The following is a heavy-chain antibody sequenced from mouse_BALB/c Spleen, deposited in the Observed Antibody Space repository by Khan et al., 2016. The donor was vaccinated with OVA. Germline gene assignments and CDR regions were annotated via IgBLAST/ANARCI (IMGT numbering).Heavy chain of an antibody. CDR2: INPSNGYT. V-gene: IGHV1-4*01. Sequence: VQLQESGAELARPGASVKMSCKASGYTFTSYTIHWIKQRPGQGLEWIGYINPSNGYTNYNQKFKDKATLTADTSSTTAYMQLSSLTSDDSAVYNSVRDRAYYKNDGWFAYWGQGTLVTVSA. CDR1: GYTFTSYT. J-gene: IGHJ3*01. CDR3: VRDRAYYKNDGWFAY. D-gene: IGHD2-14*01.